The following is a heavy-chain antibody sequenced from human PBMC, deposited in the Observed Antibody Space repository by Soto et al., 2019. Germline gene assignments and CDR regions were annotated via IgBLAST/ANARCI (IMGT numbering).Heavy chain of an antibody. CDR3: ATSSLRYYYNSTSPIDY. D-gene: IGHD3-22*01. V-gene: IGHV4-4*02. J-gene: IGHJ4*02. CDR1: GGSISSTNW. CDR2: IYHSGST. Sequence: PSETLSLTCVVSGGSISSTNWWSWVRHPPGKGLEWIGEIYHSGSTNYNPSLSLKSRVTISVDKSKNQFSLKLNSVTAADTAVYYCATSSLRYYYNSTSPIDYWGQGTLVTVSS.